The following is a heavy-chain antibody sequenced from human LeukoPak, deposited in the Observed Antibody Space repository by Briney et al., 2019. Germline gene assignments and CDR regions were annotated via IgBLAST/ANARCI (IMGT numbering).Heavy chain of an antibody. V-gene: IGHV6-1*01. CDR2: TYYRSKWYN. Sequence: SQTLSLTCAISGDSVSSNSAAWNWIRQAPSRGLEWLGRTYYRSKWYNDYAVSVKSRININPDTSKNQFSLQLNSVTPADTAVYYCARRIAAAASYYFDCWGQGTLVTVSS. CDR1: GDSVSSNSAA. D-gene: IGHD6-13*01. CDR3: ARRIAAAASYYFDC. J-gene: IGHJ4*02.